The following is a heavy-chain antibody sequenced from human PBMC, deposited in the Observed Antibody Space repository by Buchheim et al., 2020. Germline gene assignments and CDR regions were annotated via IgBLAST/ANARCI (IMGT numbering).Heavy chain of an antibody. J-gene: IGHJ4*02. D-gene: IGHD3-22*01. CDR3: AREGDSSGYHVFFDY. CDR1: GFTFGSYG. Sequence: QVQLVESGGGVVQPGRSLRLSCAASGFTFGSYGMHWVRQAPGKGLEWVAVIWYDGSNKYYADSVKGRFTISRDNSKNTLYLQMNSLRAEDTAVYYCAREGDSSGYHVFFDYWGQGTL. V-gene: IGHV3-33*01. CDR2: IWYDGSNK.